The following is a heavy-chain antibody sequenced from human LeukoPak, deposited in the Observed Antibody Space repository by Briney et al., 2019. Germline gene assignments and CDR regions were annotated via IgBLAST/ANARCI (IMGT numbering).Heavy chain of an antibody. CDR2: IYPGDSHT. CDR3: ARGPYAYTSSATLGSYNWFDP. CDR1: GYSFPNYW. Sequence: GESLKISCKGSGYSFPNYWIGLVRQMPGKGLEWMGIIYPGDSHTRYSPSFQDQVTISVDKSISTAYLQRSSLKASDTAMYYCARGPYAYTSSATLGSYNWFDPWGQGSLVTVSS. D-gene: IGHD2-2*02. J-gene: IGHJ5*02. V-gene: IGHV5-51*01.